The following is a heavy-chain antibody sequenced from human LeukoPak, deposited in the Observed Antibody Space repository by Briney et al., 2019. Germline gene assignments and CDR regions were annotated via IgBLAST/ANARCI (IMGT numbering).Heavy chain of an antibody. CDR3: AKRGAEVGTTIAPGDY. CDR1: GFTFDDYG. CDR2: INWNGGST. Sequence: GGSLRLSCAASGFTFDDYGMSWVRQAPGKGLEWVSGINWNGGSTGYADSVKGRFTISRDSSKNTLYLQMNSLRAEDTAVYYCAKRGAEVGTTIAPGDYWGQGSLVTVSS. D-gene: IGHD1-26*01. J-gene: IGHJ4*02. V-gene: IGHV3-20*04.